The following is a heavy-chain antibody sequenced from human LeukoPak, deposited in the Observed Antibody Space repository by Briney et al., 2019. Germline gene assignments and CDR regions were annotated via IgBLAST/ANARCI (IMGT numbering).Heavy chain of an antibody. CDR3: ASSYGSGSYAAGY. CDR1: GGPISSGGYS. CDR2: IYHSGST. D-gene: IGHD3-10*01. V-gene: IGHV4-30-2*01. Sequence: PSETLSLTCAVSGGPISSGGYSWSWIRQPPGKGLEWIGYIYHSGSTYYNPSLKSRVTISVDRSKNQFSLTLSSVTAANTAVYYCASSYGSGSYAAGYWGQGTLVTVSS. J-gene: IGHJ4*02.